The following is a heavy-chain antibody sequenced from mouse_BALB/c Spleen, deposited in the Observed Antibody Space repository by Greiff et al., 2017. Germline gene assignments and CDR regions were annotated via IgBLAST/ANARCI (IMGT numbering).Heavy chain of an antibody. CDR2: ISNGGGST. CDR3: AKTGDAMDY. D-gene: IGHD4-1*01. Sequence: DVKLVESGGGLVQPGGSLKLSCAASGFTFSSYTMSWVRQTPEKRLEWVAYISNGGGSTYYPDTVKGRFTISRDNAKNTLYLQMSSLKSEDTAMYYCAKTGDAMDYWGQGTSVTVSS. V-gene: IGHV5-12-2*01. CDR1: GFTFSSYT. J-gene: IGHJ4*01.